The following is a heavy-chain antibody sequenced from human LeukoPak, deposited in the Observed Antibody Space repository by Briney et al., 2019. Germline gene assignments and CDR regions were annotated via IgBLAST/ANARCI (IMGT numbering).Heavy chain of an antibody. D-gene: IGHD6-19*01. CDR3: AKDVSSDWPSAGFDY. CDR2: IKSKSDGGTT. V-gene: IGHV3-15*01. CDR1: EFTVSNAW. J-gene: IGHJ4*02. Sequence: GGSLRLSCAVSEFTVSNAWMSWVRQAPGKGLEWVGRIKSKSDGGTTDYAAPVKDRFTISRDESKNTLYLQMSNLKTEDTAVYYCAKDVSSDWPSAGFDYWGQGTLVTVSS.